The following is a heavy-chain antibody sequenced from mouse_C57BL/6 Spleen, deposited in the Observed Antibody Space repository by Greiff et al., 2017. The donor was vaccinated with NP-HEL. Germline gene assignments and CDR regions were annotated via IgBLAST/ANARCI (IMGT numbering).Heavy chain of an antibody. CDR1: GYTFTDYN. J-gene: IGHJ3*01. CDR3: ARLGYYGSKGFWFAY. Sequence: EVQLQQSGPELVKPGASVKIPCKASGYTFTDYNMDWVKQSHGKSLEWIGDINPNNGGTIYNQKFKGKATLTVDKSSSTAYMELRSLTSEDTAVYYCARLGYYGSKGFWFAYWGQGTLVTVSA. V-gene: IGHV1-18*01. CDR2: INPNNGGT. D-gene: IGHD1-1*01.